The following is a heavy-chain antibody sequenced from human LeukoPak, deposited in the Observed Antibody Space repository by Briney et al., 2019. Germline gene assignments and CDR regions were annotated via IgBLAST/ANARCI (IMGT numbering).Heavy chain of an antibody. CDR3: ARGGYYQFDY. Sequence: GGSLRLSCASCGFTFSSYWMSWVRQAPGKGLEWVANIKQDGSEKYYVDSVKGRFTISRDNAKNSLNLQMNSLRAEDTAVYYCARGGYYQFDYWGQGTLVTVSS. CDR2: IKQDGSEK. V-gene: IGHV3-7*02. CDR1: GFTFSSYW. J-gene: IGHJ4*02. D-gene: IGHD3-22*01.